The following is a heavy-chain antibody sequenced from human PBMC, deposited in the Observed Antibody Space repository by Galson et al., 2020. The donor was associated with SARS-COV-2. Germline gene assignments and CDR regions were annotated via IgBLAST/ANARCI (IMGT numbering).Heavy chain of an antibody. CDR1: GFAFDDYG. Sequence: GESLKISCAAAGFAFDDYGMSWVRQAPGKGLEWVSGISRNGGRTGYADSVKGRFTIFRDNAKNSLYLQMNSLRAEDTALYYCARGYKGDNLFDYWGQGSLVTVSS. D-gene: IGHD5-18*01. V-gene: IGHV3-20*04. CDR2: ISRNGGRT. J-gene: IGHJ4*02. CDR3: ARGYKGDNLFDY.